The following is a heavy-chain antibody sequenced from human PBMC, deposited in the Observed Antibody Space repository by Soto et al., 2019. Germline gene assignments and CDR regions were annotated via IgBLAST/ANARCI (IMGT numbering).Heavy chain of an antibody. CDR3: TTGGDAWKTGL. V-gene: IGHV4-39*02. CDR2: VHPSGNT. CDR1: GGSFSSSPGYY. J-gene: IGHJ4*02. D-gene: IGHD2-21*01. Sequence: QLQLQESGPGLVKPSETLSLTCTVSGGSFSSSPGYYWGWMRQPPGKGLEWIGTVHPSGNTYYNPSFKCRITLSKDPSMNHLSLQLTSVTAADPAIYYCTTGGDAWKTGLWGQGTLVTASS.